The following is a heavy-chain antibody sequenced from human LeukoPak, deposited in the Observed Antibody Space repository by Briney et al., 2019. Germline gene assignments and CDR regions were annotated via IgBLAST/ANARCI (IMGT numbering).Heavy chain of an antibody. CDR2: IIPIFGIA. CDR3: ARGRITMVRENYYYYGMDV. V-gene: IGHV1-69*04. J-gene: IGHJ6*02. Sequence: SVKVSCKASGGTFSSYAISWVRQAPGQGLEWMGRIIPIFGIANYAQKFQGRVTITADKSTSTAYMELGSLRSEDTAVYYCARGRITMVRENYYYYGMDVWGQGTTVTVSS. D-gene: IGHD3-10*01. CDR1: GGTFSSYA.